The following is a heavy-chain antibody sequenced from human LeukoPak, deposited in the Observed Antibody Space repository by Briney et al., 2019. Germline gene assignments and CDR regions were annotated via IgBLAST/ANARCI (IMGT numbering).Heavy chain of an antibody. CDR1: GFTFTSYT. V-gene: IGHV3-48*01. CDR3: ARGGFGELFSSDY. J-gene: IGHJ4*02. D-gene: IGHD3-10*01. Sequence: GGSLRLSCAASGFTFTSYTMNWVRQAPGKGLEWVSYISSSSSTIYYADSVKGRFTISRDNAKNSLYLQMNSLRAEDTAVYYCARGGFGELFSSDYWGQGTLVTVSS. CDR2: ISSSSSTI.